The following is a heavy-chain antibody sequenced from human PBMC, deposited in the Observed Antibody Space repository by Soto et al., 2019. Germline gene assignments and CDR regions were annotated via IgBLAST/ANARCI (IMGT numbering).Heavy chain of an antibody. CDR2: VFYSGST. CDR1: GGSLSNYY. CDR3: TRVADPAYFFDY. J-gene: IGHJ4*02. V-gene: IGHV4-59*01. Sequence: SETLSLNCTVSGGSLSNYYWSWIRQPPGKRLEWIGRVFYSGSTEYNPSLKSRVTISVDRSRNQFSLRLTSVTAADTAVYYCTRVADPAYFFDYWGQGTLVTVSS.